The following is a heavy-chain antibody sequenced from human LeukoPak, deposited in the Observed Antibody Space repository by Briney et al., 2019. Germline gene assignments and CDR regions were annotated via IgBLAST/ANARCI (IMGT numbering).Heavy chain of an antibody. CDR3: AKNNWNGMPFVDY. D-gene: IGHD1-20*01. CDR2: ISGTGVGT. V-gene: IGHV3-23*01. Sequence: GGSLRLSCAASGFTFRNSAMSWVRQAPGKGLEWVSTISGTGVGTFYADSVKGRLTISRDNPKNTLYLQMNSLRAEDTAVYYCAKNNWNGMPFVDYWGQGTLVTVSS. CDR1: GFTFRNSA. J-gene: IGHJ4*02.